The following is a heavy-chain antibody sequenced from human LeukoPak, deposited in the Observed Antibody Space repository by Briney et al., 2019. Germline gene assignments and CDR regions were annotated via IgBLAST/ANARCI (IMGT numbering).Heavy chain of an antibody. D-gene: IGHD3-10*01. V-gene: IGHV4-34*01. CDR1: GGSFSGYY. CDR3: ARLPTIYGSGSYWGFDY. J-gene: IGHJ4*02. CDR2: INHSGST. Sequence: SETMSLTXAVYGGSFSGYYWSWIRQPPGKGLEWIGEINHSGSTNYNPSLKSRVTISVDTSKNQSSLKLSSVTAADTAVYYCARLPTIYGSGSYWGFDYWGQGTLVTVSS.